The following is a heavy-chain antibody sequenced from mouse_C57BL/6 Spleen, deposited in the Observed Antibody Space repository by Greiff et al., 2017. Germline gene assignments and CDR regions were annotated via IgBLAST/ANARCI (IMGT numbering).Heavy chain of an antibody. CDR1: GYTFTDYY. Sequence: VQLQQSGPELVKPGASVKISCKASGYTFTDYYMNWVKQSHGKSLEWIGDINPNNGGTSYNQKFKGKATLTVDKSSSTAYMELRSLTSEDSAVYYCARRNYSFAYWGQGTLVTVSA. J-gene: IGHJ3*01. CDR2: INPNNGGT. D-gene: IGHD2-1*01. V-gene: IGHV1-26*01. CDR3: ARRNYSFAY.